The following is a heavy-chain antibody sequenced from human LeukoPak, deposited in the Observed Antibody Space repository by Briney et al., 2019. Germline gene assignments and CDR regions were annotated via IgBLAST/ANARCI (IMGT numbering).Heavy chain of an antibody. V-gene: IGHV4-39*01. CDR2: IYYSGST. Sequence: SETLSLTCTVSGGSISSSSYYWGWIRQPPGKGLEWIGSIYYSGSTYYNPSLKGRVTISVDTSKNQFSLKLSSVTAADTAVYYCARGAAVAGGWYFDLWGRGTLVTVSS. CDR1: GGSISSSSYY. CDR3: ARGAAVAGGWYFDL. J-gene: IGHJ2*01. D-gene: IGHD6-19*01.